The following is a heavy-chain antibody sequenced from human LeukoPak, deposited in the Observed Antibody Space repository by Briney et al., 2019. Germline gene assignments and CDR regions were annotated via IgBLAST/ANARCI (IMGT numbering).Heavy chain of an antibody. D-gene: IGHD3-9*01. Sequence: SETLSLTCTVSGGSISSTSFYWGWIRQPPGKGLEWIGSIYYSGSTYYNPSLKSRVTISVDTSQNQFSLKLSSVTAADTAVYCCARRRYDILTGYSDWGQGTLVTVSS. CDR3: ARRRYDILTGYSD. CDR2: IYYSGST. V-gene: IGHV4-39*01. CDR1: GGSISSTSFY. J-gene: IGHJ4*02.